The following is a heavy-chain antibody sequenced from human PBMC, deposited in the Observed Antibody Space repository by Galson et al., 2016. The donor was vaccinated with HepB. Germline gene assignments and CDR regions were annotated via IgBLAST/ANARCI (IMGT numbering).Heavy chain of an antibody. Sequence: SLRLSCAVSGFTFSNYSMNWVRQAPGKGLEWVSYISSSNSIIYYANSVKGRFTISRDNAKNSLYLQRNSLSDEDTAVYYCARRAVWFREPTQAYYYYGMDVLGQGTTVTVSS. J-gene: IGHJ6*02. CDR3: ARRAVWFREPTQAYYYYGMDV. D-gene: IGHD3-10*01. CDR2: ISSSNSII. CDR1: GFTFSNYS. V-gene: IGHV3-48*02.